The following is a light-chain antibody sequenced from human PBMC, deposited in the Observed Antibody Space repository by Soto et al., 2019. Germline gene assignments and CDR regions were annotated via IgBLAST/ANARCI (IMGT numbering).Light chain of an antibody. CDR2: EGD. J-gene: IGLJ2*01. V-gene: IGLV2-23*03. CDR3: CSYGGTRTFDVL. CDR1: SNDVGSYNL. Sequence: QSALTQPASVSGSPGQSITISCTGTSNDVGSYNLVSWYQQHPGKAPKLIIYEGDKRPSGVSNRFSVSKSGNTASLTISGLQAEDEADYFCCSYGGTRTFDVLFGGGTQLTVL.